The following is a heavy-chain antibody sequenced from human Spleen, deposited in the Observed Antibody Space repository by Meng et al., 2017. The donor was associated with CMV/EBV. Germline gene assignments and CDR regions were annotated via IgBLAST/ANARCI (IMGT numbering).Heavy chain of an antibody. J-gene: IGHJ5*02. D-gene: IGHD3-10*02. CDR2: INSDGSST. V-gene: IGHV3-74*01. CDR1: GFTFSSYW. Sequence: GGSLRLSCAASGFTFSSYWMHWVRQAPGKGLVWVSRINSDGSSTSYADSVKGRFTISRDNDKNSLYLQMNSLRVEDTAVYYCARVFLYGPFDPWGQGTLVTVSS. CDR3: ARVFLYGPFDP.